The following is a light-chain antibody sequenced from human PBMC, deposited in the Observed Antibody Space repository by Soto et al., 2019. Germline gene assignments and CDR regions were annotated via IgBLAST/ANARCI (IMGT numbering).Light chain of an antibody. CDR1: SSNIGSNT. Sequence: QSALTQPPSASGTPGQRVTISCSGSSSNIGSNTVNWYQQVPGTAPKLLIYSNNQRPSGVPDRFSGSKSGTSASLAIGGLQSEDEADYYCAAWDDSLNGMFGGGTKVTV. CDR2: SNN. J-gene: IGLJ3*02. CDR3: AAWDDSLNGM. V-gene: IGLV1-44*01.